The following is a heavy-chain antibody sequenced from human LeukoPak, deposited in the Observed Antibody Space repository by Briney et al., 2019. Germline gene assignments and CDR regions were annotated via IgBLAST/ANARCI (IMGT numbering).Heavy chain of an antibody. CDR1: GFTFSDYA. V-gene: IGHV3-23*01. Sequence: GGSLRLSCAASGFTFSDYAMSWVRQAPGKGLEWVSSISGSGGSTYYADSVKGRFTISRDNSKNTLYLQMTSLRAEDTAVYYCAKDQVWIVVGSFDYWGQGTLVTVSS. CDR3: AKDQVWIVVGSFDY. J-gene: IGHJ4*02. CDR2: ISGSGGST. D-gene: IGHD3-22*01.